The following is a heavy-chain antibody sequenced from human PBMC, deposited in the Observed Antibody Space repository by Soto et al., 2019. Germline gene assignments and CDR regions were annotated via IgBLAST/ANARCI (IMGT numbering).Heavy chain of an antibody. D-gene: IGHD3-3*01. V-gene: IGHV1-69*13. CDR2: IIPIFGTA. Sequence: ASVKVSCKASVGTFSSYAISWVRQAPGQGLEWMGGIIPIFGTANYAQKFQGRVTITADESTSTAYMELSSLRSEDTAVYYYARRVHYDFWSGSSFDPWGQGTLVTVSS. J-gene: IGHJ5*02. CDR3: ARRVHYDFWSGSSFDP. CDR1: VGTFSSYA.